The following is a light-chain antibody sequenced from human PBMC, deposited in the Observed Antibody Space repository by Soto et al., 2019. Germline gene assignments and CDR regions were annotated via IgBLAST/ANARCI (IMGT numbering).Light chain of an antibody. J-gene: IGLJ3*02. Sequence: QSVLTQPPSASGTPGQVFTISCSGSNSNIGDNSVNWYQQLPGTAPKLLIYSDNRRPSGVPDRFSGSKSGTSASLAISGLQSKDEAEYYCAAWDDSLNGLLFGGGTKLTVL. CDR1: NSNIGDNS. CDR2: SDN. V-gene: IGLV1-44*01. CDR3: AAWDDSLNGLL.